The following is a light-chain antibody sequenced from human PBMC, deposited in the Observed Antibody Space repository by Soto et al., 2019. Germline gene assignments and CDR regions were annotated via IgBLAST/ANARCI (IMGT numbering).Light chain of an antibody. Sequence: EIVMTHSPATLSVSPGERATLSCRASQSVSNNLAWYQQKPGQAPRLLIYGASTRATAIPARFSGSGSGTEFTLTISSLQSEDFAVYFCQQYGSSSWTFGQGTKVEIK. CDR2: GAS. CDR1: QSVSNN. CDR3: QQYGSSSWT. J-gene: IGKJ1*01. V-gene: IGKV3-15*01.